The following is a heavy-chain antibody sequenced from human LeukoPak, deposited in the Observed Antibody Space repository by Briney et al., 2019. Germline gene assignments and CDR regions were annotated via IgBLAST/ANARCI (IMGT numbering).Heavy chain of an antibody. D-gene: IGHD3-3*01. CDR3: ARQYYDFWSGYREGFDY. V-gene: IGHV3-11*04. CDR2: ISSSGSTI. J-gene: IGHJ4*02. Sequence: GGSLRLSCAASGFTFSDYYMSWIRQAPGKGLEWVSYISSSGSTIYYADSVKGRFTISRDNAKNSLYLQMNSLRAEDTAVYYCARQYYDFWSGYREGFDYWGQGTLVTVSS. CDR1: GFTFSDYY.